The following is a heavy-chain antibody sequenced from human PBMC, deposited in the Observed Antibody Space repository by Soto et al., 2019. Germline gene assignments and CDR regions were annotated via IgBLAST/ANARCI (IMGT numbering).Heavy chain of an antibody. J-gene: IGHJ5*02. CDR2: LSGSGGST. D-gene: IGHD2-2*01. V-gene: IGHV3-23*01. CDR3: AKDTVPVATPWFDP. CDR1: GFTFSNYA. Sequence: GGSLRLSCAASGFTFSNYAMSRVRQAPGKGLEWVSTLSGSGGSTYYADSVKGRFTISRDNSKNTLYLQMNSLRAEDTAVYYCAKDTVPVATPWFDPWGQGTLVTVSS.